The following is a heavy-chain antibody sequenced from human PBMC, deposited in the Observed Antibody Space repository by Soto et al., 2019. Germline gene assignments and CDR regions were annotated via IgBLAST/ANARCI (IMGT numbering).Heavy chain of an antibody. CDR3: ARVGDRYCSSTSCPSYYGMDV. Sequence: SETLSLTCTVSGGSISSYYWSWIRQPPGKGLEWIGYIYYSGSTNYNPSLKSRVTISVDTSKNQFSLKLSSVTAADTAVYYCARVGDRYCSSTSCPSYYGMDVWGQGTTVTVSS. V-gene: IGHV4-59*01. CDR1: GGSISSYY. D-gene: IGHD2-2*01. J-gene: IGHJ6*02. CDR2: IYYSGST.